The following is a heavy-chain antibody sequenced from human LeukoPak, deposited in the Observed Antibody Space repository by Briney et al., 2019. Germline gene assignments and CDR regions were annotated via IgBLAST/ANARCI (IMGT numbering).Heavy chain of an antibody. CDR2: INPSSGAT. CDR3: ATLGGHSLAVQNGY. V-gene: IGHV1-2*02. Sequence: ASVNVSCKCSGYTFTDCFMHWVRQAPGQRLDAIGWINPSSGATRYEQKFQGRVTMTRDTSSSTAYMELSRLRSDDTAVYYCATLGGHSLAVQNGYWGQGTLVTVSS. CDR1: GYTFTDCF. D-gene: IGHD3-16*01. J-gene: IGHJ4*02.